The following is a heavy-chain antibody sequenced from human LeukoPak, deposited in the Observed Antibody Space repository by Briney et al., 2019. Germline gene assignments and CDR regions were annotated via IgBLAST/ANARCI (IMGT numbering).Heavy chain of an antibody. CDR2: INPNSGGT. V-gene: IGHV1-2*02. D-gene: IGHD2-8*01. CDR3: ARDGSLMLYAPYYYYYMDV. Sequence: ASVKVSCKASGYTFTGYYMHWVRQAPGQGLEWMGWINPNSGGTNYAQKFQGRVTMTRDTSISTAYMELSRLRSDDTAVYYCARDGSLMLYAPYYYYYMDVWGKGTTVTVSS. J-gene: IGHJ6*03. CDR1: GYTFTGYY.